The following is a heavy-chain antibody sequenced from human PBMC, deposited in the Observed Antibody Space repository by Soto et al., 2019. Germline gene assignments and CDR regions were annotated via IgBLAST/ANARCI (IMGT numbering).Heavy chain of an antibody. V-gene: IGHV4-30-4*01. CDR3: ARDHYVYDILTGYGYYYGMDV. CDR2: IYYSGST. D-gene: IGHD3-9*01. J-gene: IGHJ6*02. Sequence: SETLSLTCTVSGGSISSGDYYWSWIRQPPGKGLEWIGYIYYSGSTYYNPSLKSRVTISVDTSKNQFSLKLSSVAAADTAVYYCARDHYVYDILTGYGYYYGMDVWGQGTTVTVSS. CDR1: GGSISSGDYY.